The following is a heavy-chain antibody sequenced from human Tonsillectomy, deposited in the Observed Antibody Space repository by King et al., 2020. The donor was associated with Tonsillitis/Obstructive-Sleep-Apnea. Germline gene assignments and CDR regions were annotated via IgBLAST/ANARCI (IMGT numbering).Heavy chain of an antibody. Sequence: QLVQSGAEVKKPGSSVKVSCKASGGTFSSYAISWVRQAPGQGLEWMGGIIPIFGTANYAQKFQGRVTVTADESTRTADMELSSLRSEDTAVYYCARGHTDCSSTSCYSAFDIWGQGTMVTVSS. CDR1: GGTFSSYA. V-gene: IGHV1-69*01. D-gene: IGHD2-2*01. CDR3: ARGHTDCSSTSCYSAFDI. J-gene: IGHJ3*02. CDR2: IIPIFGTA.